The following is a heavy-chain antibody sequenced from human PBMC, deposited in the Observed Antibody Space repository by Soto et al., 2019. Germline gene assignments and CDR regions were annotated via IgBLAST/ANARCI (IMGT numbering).Heavy chain of an antibody. Sequence: QVQLVQSGGEVKNPGASVRVSCKASGYTFPSYGISWVRQAPGQGLEWMGWINTYNGVTNYAPKLQDRVTVTTDTPTSTAYLELRSLRPDDTAMYYCARDDRQADYGAKWYFDLWGRGTLVIVSS. D-gene: IGHD4-17*01. V-gene: IGHV1-18*01. CDR1: GYTFPSYG. CDR3: ARDDRQADYGAKWYFDL. J-gene: IGHJ2*01. CDR2: INTYNGVT.